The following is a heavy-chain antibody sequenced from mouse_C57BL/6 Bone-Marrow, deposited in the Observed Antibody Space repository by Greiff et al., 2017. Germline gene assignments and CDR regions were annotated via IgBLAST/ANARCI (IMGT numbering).Heavy chain of an antibody. CDR2: IYPGDGDT. V-gene: IGHV1-80*01. Sequence: QVQLKQSGAELVKPGASVKISCKASGYAFSSYWMNWVKQRPGKGLEWIGQIYPGDGDTNYNGKFKGKATLTADKSSSTAYMQLSSLTSEDAAVYLCARRGGEYYFDYWGQGTTLTVSS. CDR1: GYAFSSYW. CDR3: ARRGGEYYFDY. J-gene: IGHJ2*01.